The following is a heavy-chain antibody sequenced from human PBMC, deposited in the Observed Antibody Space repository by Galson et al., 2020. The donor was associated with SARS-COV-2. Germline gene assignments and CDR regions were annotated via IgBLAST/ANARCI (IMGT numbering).Heavy chain of an antibody. J-gene: IGHJ2*01. Sequence: SETLSLTCTVSGGSISSYYWSWIRQPAGKGLEWIGRIYTSGSTNYNPSLKSRVTMSVDTSKNQFSLKLSSVTAADTAVYYCARDSIDTFGGVIVSYWYFDLWGRGTLVTVSS. CDR2: IYTSGST. CDR3: ARDSIDTFGGVIVSYWYFDL. CDR1: GGSISSYY. D-gene: IGHD3-16*02. V-gene: IGHV4-4*07.